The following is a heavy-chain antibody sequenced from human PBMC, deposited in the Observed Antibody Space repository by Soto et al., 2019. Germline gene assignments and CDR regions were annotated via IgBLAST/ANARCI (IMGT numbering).Heavy chain of an antibody. J-gene: IGHJ3*02. CDR1: GFTLSRYS. V-gene: IGHV3-48*02. D-gene: IGHD1-20*01. CDR2: IDTGSVST. CDR3: TRDRLTGDFREAFDI. Sequence: EAQLVESGGGLVQPGGSLRLSCAASGFTLSRYSMSWVRQAPGKGLEYIAYIDTGSVSTYYADSVEGRFAVFRDNARNSLYQQLNSLRDEDTALYFCTRDRLTGDFREAFDIWGQGTLVTVSS.